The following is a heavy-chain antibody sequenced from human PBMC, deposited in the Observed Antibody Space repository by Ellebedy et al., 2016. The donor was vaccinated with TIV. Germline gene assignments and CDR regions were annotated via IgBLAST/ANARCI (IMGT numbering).Heavy chain of an antibody. Sequence: GESLKISCAASGFTFSHYSMTWVRQVPGKGLEWVSYVSSSSSTIYYTDSVKGRFTISRDNAKNSLYLEMNSLRDDDTAVYYCARALYSSGWYERYYFDYWGQGTLVTVSS. CDR3: ARALYSSGWYERYYFDY. CDR2: VSSSSSTI. CDR1: GFTFSHYS. D-gene: IGHD6-19*01. V-gene: IGHV3-48*02. J-gene: IGHJ4*02.